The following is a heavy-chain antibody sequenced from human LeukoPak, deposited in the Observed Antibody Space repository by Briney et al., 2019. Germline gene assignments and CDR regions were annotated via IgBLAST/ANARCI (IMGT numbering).Heavy chain of an antibody. V-gene: IGHV3-23*01. CDR1: GSTFSSYA. CDR2: ISGSGGST. J-gene: IGHJ5*02. D-gene: IGHD3-22*01. CDR3: AKASTYYYDSSGLPFDP. Sequence: PGGSLRLSCAASGSTFSSYAMSWVRQAPGKGLEWVSAISGSGGSTYYADSVKGRFTISRDNSKNTLYLQMNSLRAEDTAVYYCAKASTYYYDSSGLPFDPWGQGTLVTVSS.